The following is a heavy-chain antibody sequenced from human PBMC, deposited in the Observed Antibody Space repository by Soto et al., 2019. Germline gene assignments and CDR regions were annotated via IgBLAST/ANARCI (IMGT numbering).Heavy chain of an antibody. J-gene: IGHJ3*02. Sequence: EVKVVESGGGLVQPGGSLRLSCAGSGFSFSDHYMDWVRQAPGKGLEWVGRSRNRPKKYTTEYAASVKGRFTVSRDDSKNALYLQSNTRKAEDTAIYYCVRMSAATSNAFDIWGQGTMVTVSS. CDR3: VRMSAATSNAFDI. CDR2: SRNRPKKYTT. V-gene: IGHV3-72*01. CDR1: GFSFSDHY. D-gene: IGHD6-13*01.